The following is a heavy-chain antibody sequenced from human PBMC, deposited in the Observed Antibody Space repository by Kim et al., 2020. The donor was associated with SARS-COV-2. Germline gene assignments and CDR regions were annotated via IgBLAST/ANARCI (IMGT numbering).Heavy chain of an antibody. Sequence: GGSLRLSCAASGFTFSSYSMNWVRQAPGKGLEWVSSISSSSSYIYYADSVKGRFTISRDNAKNSLYLQMNSLRAEDTAVYYCARESIAARSGAFDIWGQGTMVTVSS. CDR2: ISSSSSYI. V-gene: IGHV3-21*01. J-gene: IGHJ3*02. CDR3: ARESIAARSGAFDI. D-gene: IGHD6-6*01. CDR1: GFTFSSYS.